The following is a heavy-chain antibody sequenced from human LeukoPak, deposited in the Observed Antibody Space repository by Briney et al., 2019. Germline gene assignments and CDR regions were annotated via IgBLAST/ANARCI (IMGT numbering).Heavy chain of an antibody. Sequence: SETLSLTCAVYGGSFSGYYWSWIRQPPGKGQEWIGEINHSGSTNYNPSLKSRVTISVDTSKNQFSLKLSSVTAADTAVYYCARGFYGSGSSNLDYWGQGTLVTVSS. CDR1: GGSFSGYY. D-gene: IGHD3-10*01. V-gene: IGHV4-34*01. CDR2: INHSGST. J-gene: IGHJ4*02. CDR3: ARGFYGSGSSNLDY.